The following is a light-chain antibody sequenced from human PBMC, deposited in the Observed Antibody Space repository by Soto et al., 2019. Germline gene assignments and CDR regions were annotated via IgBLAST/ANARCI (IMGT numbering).Light chain of an antibody. J-gene: IGKJ1*01. Sequence: IQMTQSPSSLSASVGDRVTITCRASQSITSYLNWYQQKPGKAPNLLIYGASILQSGVPSRFSGSGSGTDFTLTISSLQPEDFATYYCQQSYNTPPWTFGQRTKVEIK. V-gene: IGKV1-39*01. CDR3: QQSYNTPPWT. CDR1: QSITSY. CDR2: GAS.